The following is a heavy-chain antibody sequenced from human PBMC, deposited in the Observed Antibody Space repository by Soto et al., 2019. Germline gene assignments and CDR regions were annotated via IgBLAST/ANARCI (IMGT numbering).Heavy chain of an antibody. CDR3: ARALDTTMASKDNWLDP. V-gene: IGHV3-23*01. D-gene: IGHD5-18*01. CDR2: ISGSGVST. CDR1: GFTFSGDA. Sequence: GXSLILSGAASGFTFSGDAMSCVRQSPLKALEWVSGISGSGVSTHYADSVKGRFTISRDNAKNTLYLQVNSLRAEDTAVYYCARALDTTMASKDNWLDPWGQGTLVTVSA. J-gene: IGHJ5*02.